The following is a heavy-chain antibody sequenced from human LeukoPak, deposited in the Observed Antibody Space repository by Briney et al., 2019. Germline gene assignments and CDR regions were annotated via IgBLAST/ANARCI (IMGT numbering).Heavy chain of an antibody. D-gene: IGHD3-10*01. CDR2: IYSSGSS. V-gene: IGHV4-39*01. Sequence: SETLSLTCTVSGGSISSSSYHWGWLRQPPGKGLEWIGTIYSSGSSYYNPYLKSRLTISVDTSRNQFSLKLSSVTASDTAVYYCATRYGSGTYPRYYFDSWGQGTLVTVSS. J-gene: IGHJ4*02. CDR1: GGSISSSSYH. CDR3: ATRYGSGTYPRYYFDS.